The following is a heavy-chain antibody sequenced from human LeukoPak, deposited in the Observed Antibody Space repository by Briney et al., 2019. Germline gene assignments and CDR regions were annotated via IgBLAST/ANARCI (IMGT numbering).Heavy chain of an antibody. CDR2: INHSGRT. D-gene: IGHD3-16*02. CDR3: ARGPRPRKYDYVWGSYRRDFDC. J-gene: IGHJ4*02. CDR1: GGSSSGYY. Sequence: PWETLSLTCAVYGGSSSGYYWSWIRQPPGKGLEWIGEINHSGRTNYNPSLKRRVTISVDTTKNQFSLKRSSVTAADTAVYYCARGPRPRKYDYVWGSYRRDFDCWGQGTLVTVSS. V-gene: IGHV4-34*01.